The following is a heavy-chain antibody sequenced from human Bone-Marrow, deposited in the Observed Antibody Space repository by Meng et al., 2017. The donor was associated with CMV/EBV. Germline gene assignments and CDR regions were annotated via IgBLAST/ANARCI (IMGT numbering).Heavy chain of an antibody. Sequence: SVKVSCKASGGTFSSYAISWVRQAPGQGLEWMGGIIPILGIANYAQKFQGRVTITADKSTSTAYMELSSLRSEDTAVYYCARGNSSSWYGAYFDYWGQGTLVTGSS. V-gene: IGHV1-69*10. D-gene: IGHD6-13*01. CDR1: GGTFSSYA. CDR2: IIPILGIA. CDR3: ARGNSSSWYGAYFDY. J-gene: IGHJ4*02.